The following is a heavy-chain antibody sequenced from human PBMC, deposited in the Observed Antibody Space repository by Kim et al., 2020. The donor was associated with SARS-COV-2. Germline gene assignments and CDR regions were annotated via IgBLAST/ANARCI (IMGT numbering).Heavy chain of an antibody. Sequence: GGSLRLSCAASGFTFSSYAMSWVRQAPGKGLEWVSAISGSGGSTYYADSVKGRFTISRDNSKNTLYLQMNSLRAEDTAVYDCAKDQTRYSSSWSAHYWGQGTLVTVSS. CDR3: AKDQTRYSSSWSAHY. V-gene: IGHV3-23*01. J-gene: IGHJ4*02. CDR2: ISGSGGST. D-gene: IGHD6-13*01. CDR1: GFTFSSYA.